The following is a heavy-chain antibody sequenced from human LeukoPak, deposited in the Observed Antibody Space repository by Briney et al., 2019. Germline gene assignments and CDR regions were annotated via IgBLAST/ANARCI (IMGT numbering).Heavy chain of an antibody. V-gene: IGHV3-21*04. CDR3: AKQLGYCSDGSCYFPY. CDR2: ISSSSSYI. D-gene: IGHD2-15*01. J-gene: IGHJ4*02. Sequence: GGSLRLSCAASGFTFSSYSMNWVRQAPGKGLEWVSSISSSSSYIYYADSVQGRFTISRDNSKSTLCLQMNSLRAEDTAVYYCAKQLGYCSDGSCYFPYWGQGTLVTISS. CDR1: GFTFSSYS.